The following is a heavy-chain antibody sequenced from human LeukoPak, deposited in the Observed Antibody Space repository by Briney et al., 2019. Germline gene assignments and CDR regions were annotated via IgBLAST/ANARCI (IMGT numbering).Heavy chain of an antibody. CDR1: GFTFSNSW. Sequence: GGSLRLSCAASGFTFSNSWMHWVRQAPGKGLGWVAFIRYDGSNKYYADSVKGRFTISRDSSKNTLYLQMNSLRAEDTAVYYCAKDTVKVTTIRRVPHYMDVWGKGTTVTISS. V-gene: IGHV3-30*02. J-gene: IGHJ6*03. D-gene: IGHD5-12*01. CDR3: AKDTVKVTTIRRVPHYMDV. CDR2: IRYDGSNK.